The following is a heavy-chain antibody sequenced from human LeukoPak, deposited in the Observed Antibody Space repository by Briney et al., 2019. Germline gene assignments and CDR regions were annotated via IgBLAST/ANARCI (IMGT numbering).Heavy chain of an antibody. J-gene: IGHJ4*02. Sequence: PSETLSLTCTVSGGSISSGGYYWSWIRQHPGKGLEWIGYIYYSGSTYYNPSLKGRVTISVDTSKNQFSLKLSSVTAADTAVYYCARGVIVGAPDHFDYWGQGTLVTVSS. D-gene: IGHD1-26*01. V-gene: IGHV4-31*03. CDR3: ARGVIVGAPDHFDY. CDR2: IYYSGST. CDR1: GGSISSGGYY.